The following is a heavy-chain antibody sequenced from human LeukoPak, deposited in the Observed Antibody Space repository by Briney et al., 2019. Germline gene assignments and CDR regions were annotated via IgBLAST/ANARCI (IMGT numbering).Heavy chain of an antibody. CDR2: IKQDGSEK. CDR3: ARANSGYDGGYYYYYYYMDV. J-gene: IGHJ6*03. Sequence: PGGSLRLSFAASGFTFSSYWVSWVRQAPGKGLEWVANIKQDGSEKYYVDSVKGRFTISRDNAKNSLYLQMNSLRAEDTAVYYCARANSGYDGGYYYYYYYMDVWGKGTTVTVSS. V-gene: IGHV3-7*04. D-gene: IGHD5-12*01. CDR1: GFTFSSYW.